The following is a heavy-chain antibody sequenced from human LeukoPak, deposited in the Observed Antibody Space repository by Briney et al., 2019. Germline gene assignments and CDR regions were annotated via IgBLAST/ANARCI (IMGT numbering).Heavy chain of an antibody. CDR1: GGTFSSYA. CDR2: IIPIFGTA. CDR3: ARSYGSGSYYRNPFDY. V-gene: IGHV1-69*13. Sequence: SVKVSCKASGGTFSSYAISWVRQAPGQGLEWMGGIIPIFGTANYAQKFQGRVTITADESTSTAYMELSSLRSEDTAVYYCARSYGSGSYYRNPFDYWGQGTLVTVSS. J-gene: IGHJ4*02. D-gene: IGHD3-10*01.